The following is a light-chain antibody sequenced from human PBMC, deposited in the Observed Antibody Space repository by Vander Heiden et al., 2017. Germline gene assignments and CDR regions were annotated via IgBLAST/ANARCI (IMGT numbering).Light chain of an antibody. CDR3: ASWDDSLSGPRV. CDR2: RDN. CDR1: SPNIGSHY. V-gene: IGLV1-47*01. J-gene: IGLJ3*02. Sequence: QSLLTQPPSASGTPGQKVTISCSGSSPNIGSHYVYWYQQLPGTAPKLLIYRDNQRPSGVPDRYSGSKSGTSASLAISGLRSEDEADYYCASWDDSLSGPRVFGGGTKVTVL.